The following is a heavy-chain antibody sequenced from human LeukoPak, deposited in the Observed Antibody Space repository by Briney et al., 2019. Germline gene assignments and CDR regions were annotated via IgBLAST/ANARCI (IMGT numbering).Heavy chain of an antibody. CDR2: IYYSGST. CDR3: ARSHPDYYDSSGYLFDY. CDR1: GGSFSGYY. J-gene: IGHJ4*02. Sequence: PSETLSLTCAVYGGSFSGYYWSWIRQHPGKGLEWIGYIYYSGSTYYSPSLKSRVTISVDTSKNQFSLKLSSVTAADTAVYYCARSHPDYYDSSGYLFDYWGQGTLVTVSS. V-gene: IGHV4-34*01. D-gene: IGHD3-22*01.